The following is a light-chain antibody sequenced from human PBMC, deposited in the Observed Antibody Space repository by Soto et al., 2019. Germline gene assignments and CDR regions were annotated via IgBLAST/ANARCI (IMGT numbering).Light chain of an antibody. CDR2: AAD. J-gene: IGKJ4*02. V-gene: IGKV1-9*01. CDR3: HHLNTYPLT. Sequence: IQLTQSPSSLPASVGDRVTITCRASQGIGSDLAWYQQKPGKAPKLLIYAADTVRDGVPSRFSGSGSGTDFTLNIGGLQPEDFATYYCHHLNTYPLTFGGGTKVEI. CDR1: QGIGSD.